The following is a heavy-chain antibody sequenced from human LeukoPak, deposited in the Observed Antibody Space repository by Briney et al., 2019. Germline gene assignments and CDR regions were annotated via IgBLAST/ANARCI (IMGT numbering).Heavy chain of an antibody. CDR2: IKSKTDGGTT. Sequence: GGSLRLSCAASGFTFSNAWMSWVRQAPGKGLEWVGRIKSKTDGGTTDYAAPVKGRFTISRDDSKNTLYLQMNSLKTEDTAVYYCTTDGRWRDYYDSSGYYSRDYYYYGMDVWGQGTTVTVSS. D-gene: IGHD3-22*01. CDR1: GFTFSNAW. J-gene: IGHJ6*02. CDR3: TTDGRWRDYYDSSGYYSRDYYYYGMDV. V-gene: IGHV3-15*01.